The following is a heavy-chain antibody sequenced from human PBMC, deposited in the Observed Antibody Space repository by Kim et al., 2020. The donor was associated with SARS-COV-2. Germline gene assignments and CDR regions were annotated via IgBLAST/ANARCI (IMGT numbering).Heavy chain of an antibody. J-gene: IGHJ4*02. V-gene: IGHV4-34*01. CDR3: ARGGFGELFTY. Sequence: NSTPPLKSRVAISVDPSKNQFSLKLSSVTAADTAVYYCARGGFGELFTYWGQGTLVTVSS. D-gene: IGHD3-10*01.